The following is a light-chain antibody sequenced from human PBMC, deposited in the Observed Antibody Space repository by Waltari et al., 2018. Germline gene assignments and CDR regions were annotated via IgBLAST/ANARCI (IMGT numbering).Light chain of an antibody. J-gene: IGLJ2*01. CDR1: TSDVGSYNY. CDR3: SSYTSINTLVV. V-gene: IGLV2-14*03. CDR2: DVT. Sequence: QSALTQPASVSGSPEQSITISCTGTTSDVGSYNYVSWYQQHPGKAPKLMIFDVTNRPSGVSTRFSGSKAGKPASLTISGLQAEDEADYYCSSYTSINTLVVFGGGTKLTVL.